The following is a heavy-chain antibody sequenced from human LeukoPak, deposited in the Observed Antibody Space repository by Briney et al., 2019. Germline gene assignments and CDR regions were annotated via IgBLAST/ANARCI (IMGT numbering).Heavy chain of an antibody. V-gene: IGHV4-31*03. CDR1: GGSISSGGYY. CDR2: IYYSGST. CDR3: ARRTSDQYCSSTSCYTGWFDP. J-gene: IGHJ5*02. D-gene: IGHD2-2*02. Sequence: SETLSLTCTVSGGSISSGGYYWSWIRQHPGKGLEWIGYIYYSGSTYYNPSLKSRVTISVDTSKNQFSLKLSSVTAADTAVYYCARRTSDQYCSSTSCYTGWFDPWGQGTLVTVSS.